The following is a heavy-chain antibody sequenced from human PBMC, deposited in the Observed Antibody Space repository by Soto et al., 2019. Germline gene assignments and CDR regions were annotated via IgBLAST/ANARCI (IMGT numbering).Heavy chain of an antibody. Sequence: EVQVLESGGGLVQPGGSLRLSCAASGFTFSSYAMDWVRQAPGKGLGWVSGLSGGGGRTYYADSVKGRFTISRDNAKKSLYLDMNSLRAEDAAIYSCANDVRMAFDFWTAYPPSCAFWGEGTLVTVSS. D-gene: IGHD3-3*01. CDR2: LSGGGGRT. V-gene: IGHV3-23*01. CDR3: ANDVRMAFDFWTAYPPSCAF. CDR1: GFTFSSYA. J-gene: IGHJ4*02.